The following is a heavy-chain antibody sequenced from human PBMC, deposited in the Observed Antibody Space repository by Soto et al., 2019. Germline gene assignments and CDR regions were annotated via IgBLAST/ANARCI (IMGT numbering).Heavy chain of an antibody. J-gene: IGHJ6*02. CDR2: IYWDDDK. CDR3: VQSRCGGDCLQSYSSHSYYGLDV. Sequence: QITLKESGPTLVKPTQTLTLTCSFSGFSLSTTGVGVGWIRQPPGNALEWLALIYWDDDKRYNQSLNSRLTITKDTSKNQVVLAMANMDPVDTATYYCVQSRCGGDCLQSYSSHSYYGLDVWGQGTTVTVSS. V-gene: IGHV2-5*02. D-gene: IGHD2-21*02. CDR1: GFSLSTTGVG.